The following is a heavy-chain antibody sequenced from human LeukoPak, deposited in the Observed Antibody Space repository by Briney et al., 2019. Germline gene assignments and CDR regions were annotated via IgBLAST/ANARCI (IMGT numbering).Heavy chain of an antibody. J-gene: IGHJ4*02. Sequence: GGSLTLSCAASGFTFSSYAMSWVRQAPGKGLEWVSAICGSGGSTYYADFVKGRFTISRDNSKNTLYLQMNRLRAEDTAVYYCAKDQGYDTGYSSSWYFDYWGQGTLVTVSS. CDR1: GFTFSSYA. V-gene: IGHV3-23*01. CDR3: AKDQGYDTGYSSSWYFDY. D-gene: IGHD6-13*01. CDR2: ICGSGGST.